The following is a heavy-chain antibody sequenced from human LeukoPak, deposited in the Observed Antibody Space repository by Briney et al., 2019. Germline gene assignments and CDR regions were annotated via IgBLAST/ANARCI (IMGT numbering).Heavy chain of an antibody. V-gene: IGHV4-34*01. CDR3: ASKSTDHGELRFDY. D-gene: IGHD4-17*01. J-gene: IGHJ4*02. CDR2: INHSGST. CDR1: GGSFSGYY. Sequence: SETLSLTCAVYGGSFSGYYWSWIRQPPGKGLEWIGEINHSGSTNYNPSLKSRVTISVDTSKNQFSLKVNSVTAADTGVYYCASKSTDHGELRFDYWGQGTLVTVSS.